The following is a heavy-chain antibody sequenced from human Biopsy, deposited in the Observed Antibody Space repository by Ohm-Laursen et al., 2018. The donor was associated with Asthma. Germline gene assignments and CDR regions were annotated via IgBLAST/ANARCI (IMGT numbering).Heavy chain of an antibody. V-gene: IGHV4-34*01. J-gene: IGHJ6*02. CDR3: ARGPELDV. Sequence: ETLSLTCNVYPGSFSGFFWTWIRQSPGKGLEWIGETNERGVTNNNPSLKSRVIISIDTYWNRVSLKLTSVTAADTAVYYCARGPELDVWGQGTTVTVSS. CDR2: TNERGVT. CDR1: PGSFSGFF.